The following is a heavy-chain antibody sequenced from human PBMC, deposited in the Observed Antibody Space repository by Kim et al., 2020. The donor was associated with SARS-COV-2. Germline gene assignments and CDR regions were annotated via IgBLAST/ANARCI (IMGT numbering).Heavy chain of an antibody. J-gene: IGHJ4*02. V-gene: IGHV4-61*02. CDR1: GGSISSGSYY. CDR2: IYTSGST. D-gene: IGHD6-13*01. CDR3: ARASLLLGAAGFDY. Sequence: SETLSLTCTVSGGSISSGSYYWSWIRQPAGKGLEWIGRIYTSGSTNYNPSLKSRVTISVDTSKNQFSLKLSSVTAADTAVYYCARASLLLGAAGFDYWGQGTLVTVSS.